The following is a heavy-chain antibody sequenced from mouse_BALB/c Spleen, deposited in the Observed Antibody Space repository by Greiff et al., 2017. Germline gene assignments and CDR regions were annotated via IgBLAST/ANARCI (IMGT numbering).Heavy chain of an antibody. V-gene: IGHV5-6*01. CDR1: GFTFSSYG. CDR2: ISSGGSYT. CDR3: ASRATAY. J-gene: IGHJ3*01. Sequence: EVHLVESGGDLVKPGGSLKLSCAASGFTFSSYGMSWVRQTPDKRLEWVATISSGGSYTYYPDSVKGRFTISRDNAKNTLYLQMSSLKSEDTAVYYCASRATAYWGQGTLVTVSA. D-gene: IGHD3-1*01.